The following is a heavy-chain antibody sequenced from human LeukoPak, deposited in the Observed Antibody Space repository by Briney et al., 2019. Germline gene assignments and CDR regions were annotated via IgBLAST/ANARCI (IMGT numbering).Heavy chain of an antibody. J-gene: IGHJ6*04. CDR3: AKDRWVTDIVVVPAAKGGMGV. CDR1: GFTFSSYA. V-gene: IGHV3-23*01. Sequence: PGGSLRLSCAASGFTFSSYAMSWVRQAPGKGLEWVSAISGSGGSTYYADSVKGRCTISRDNSKNTLYLQMNSLRAEDTAVYYCAKDRWVTDIVVVPAAKGGMGVWGKGTTVTVSS. CDR2: ISGSGGST. D-gene: IGHD2-2*01.